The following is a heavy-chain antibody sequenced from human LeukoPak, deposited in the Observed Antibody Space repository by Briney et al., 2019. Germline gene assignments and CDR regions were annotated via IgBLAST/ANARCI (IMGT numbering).Heavy chain of an antibody. V-gene: IGHV1-2*04. CDR3: ARGATIFGYMDV. CDR2: INPNSGGT. Sequence: ASVKVSCKASGYTFTGYYMHWVRQAPGQGLEWTGWINPNSGGTNYAQKFQGWVAMTRDTSISTAYMELSRLRSDDTAVYYCARGATIFGYMDVWGKGTTVTVSS. D-gene: IGHD3-3*01. CDR1: GYTFTGYY. J-gene: IGHJ6*03.